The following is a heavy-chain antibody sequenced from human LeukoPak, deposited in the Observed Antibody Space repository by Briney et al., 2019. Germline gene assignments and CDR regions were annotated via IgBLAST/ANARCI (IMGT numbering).Heavy chain of an antibody. V-gene: IGHV3-7*01. Sequence: GGSLRLSCAASGFTFSSYWMSWVRQAPGKGLEWVANIKQDGSEKYYVDSVKGRFTTSRDNAKNSLYLQMNSLRAEDTAVYYCALRLVVAAPYYFDYWGQGTLVTVSS. D-gene: IGHD2-15*01. CDR2: IKQDGSEK. CDR1: GFTFSSYW. CDR3: ALRLVVAAPYYFDY. J-gene: IGHJ4*02.